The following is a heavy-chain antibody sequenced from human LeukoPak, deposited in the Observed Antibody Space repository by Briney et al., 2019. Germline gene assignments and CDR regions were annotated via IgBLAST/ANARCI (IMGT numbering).Heavy chain of an antibody. D-gene: IGHD2-2*01. CDR3: AKEGVITSCCALDY. CDR2: IIGSGGST. Sequence: GGSLRLSCAVSGFTFSSYAMSWVRQAPGKGLEWVSAIIGSGGSTYYADSVKGRFTISRDNSKNTLYLQMNSLRAEDTVVYYCAKEGVITSCCALDYWGQGTLVTVSS. J-gene: IGHJ4*02. CDR1: GFTFSSYA. V-gene: IGHV3-23*01.